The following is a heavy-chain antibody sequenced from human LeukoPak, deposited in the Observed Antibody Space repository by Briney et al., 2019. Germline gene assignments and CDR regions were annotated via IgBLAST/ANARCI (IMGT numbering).Heavy chain of an antibody. CDR3: ANPEYYSDAFDI. CDR2: ISGSGGST. D-gene: IGHD2/OR15-2a*01. J-gene: IGHJ3*02. Sequence: GGSLRLSCAASGFTFSSYAMSWVRQAPGKGLEWVSAISGSGGSTYYADSVKGRFTISRDNSKNTLYLQMNSLRAEDTAVYYCANPEYYSDAFDIWGQGTMVTVSS. V-gene: IGHV3-23*01. CDR1: GFTFSSYA.